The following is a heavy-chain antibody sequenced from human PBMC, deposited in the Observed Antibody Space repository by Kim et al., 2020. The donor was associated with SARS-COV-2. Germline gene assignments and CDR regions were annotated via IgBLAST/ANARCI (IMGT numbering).Heavy chain of an antibody. V-gene: IGHV3-21*01. CDR1: GFTFSSYS. CDR2: ISSSSSYI. CDR3: ARGAQDFGELHFDY. D-gene: IGHD3-10*01. Sequence: GGSLRLSCAASGFTFSSYSMNWVRQAPGKGLEWVSSISSSSSYIYYADSVKGQFTISRDNAKNSLYLQMNSLRAEDTAVYYCARGAQDFGELHFDYWGQGALGTVSS. J-gene: IGHJ4*02.